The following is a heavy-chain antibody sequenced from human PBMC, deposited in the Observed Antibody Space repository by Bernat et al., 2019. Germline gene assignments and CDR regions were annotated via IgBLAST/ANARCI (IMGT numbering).Heavy chain of an antibody. D-gene: IGHD3-10*01. CDR2: ISYDGSNK. CDR1: GFTFSSYA. CDR3: ARESPDTGYFDY. J-gene: IGHJ4*02. V-gene: IGHV3-30-3*01. Sequence: QVQLVESGGGVVQPGRSLRLSCAASGFTFSSYAMHWVRRAPGKGLEWVAVISYDGSNKYYADSVKGRFTISRDNSKNTLYLQMNSLRAEDTAVYYCARESPDTGYFDYWGQGTLVTVSS.